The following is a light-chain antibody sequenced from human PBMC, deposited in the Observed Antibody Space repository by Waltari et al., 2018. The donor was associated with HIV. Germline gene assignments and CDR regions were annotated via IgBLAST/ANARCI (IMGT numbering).Light chain of an antibody. J-gene: IGLJ2*01. CDR1: SSDVGSHNL. V-gene: IGLV2-23*02. CDR3: CSYAGSSTLV. Sequence: QSALTQPASVSGSPGQSITISCTGTSSDVGSHNLVSWYQQHPGKAPKLMIYEVSKRPSGVSNRFSGSKSGNTASLTISGLQAEDEADYYCCSYAGSSTLVFGGGTKLTVL. CDR2: EVS.